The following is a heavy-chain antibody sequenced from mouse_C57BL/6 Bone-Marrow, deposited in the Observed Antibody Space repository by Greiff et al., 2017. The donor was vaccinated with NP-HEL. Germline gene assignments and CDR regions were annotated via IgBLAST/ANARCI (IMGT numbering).Heavy chain of an antibody. Sequence: VQLQQSGPELVKPGASVKISCKASGYTFTDYYMNWVKQSHGKSLEWIGDINPNNGGTSYNQKFKGKATLTVDKSSSTAYMELRSLTSEDSAVYYCARRGDSNYDFDYWGQGTTLTVSS. CDR3: ARRGDSNYDFDY. CDR1: GYTFTDYY. V-gene: IGHV1-26*01. J-gene: IGHJ2*01. D-gene: IGHD2-5*01. CDR2: INPNNGGT.